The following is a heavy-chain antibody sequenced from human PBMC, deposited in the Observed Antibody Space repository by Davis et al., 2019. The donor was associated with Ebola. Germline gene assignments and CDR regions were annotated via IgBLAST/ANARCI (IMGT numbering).Heavy chain of an antibody. CDR3: TSPVGTADY. CDR2: IRSKANSYAT. V-gene: IGHV3-73*01. Sequence: GGSLRLSCAPSGFTFSGSAMHWVRQASGKGLEWVGRIRSKANSYATAYAASVKGRFTISRDDSKNTAYLQMNSLKTEDTAVYYCTSPVGTADYWGQGTLVTVSS. CDR1: GFTFSGSA. J-gene: IGHJ4*02. D-gene: IGHD4-23*01.